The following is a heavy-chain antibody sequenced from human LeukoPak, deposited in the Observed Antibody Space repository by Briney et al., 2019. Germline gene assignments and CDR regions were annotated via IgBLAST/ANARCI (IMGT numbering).Heavy chain of an antibody. Sequence: GGSLRLSCAASGLTFSSYGMHWVRQAPGKGLEWVAFIRYDGSNKYYADSVKGRFTISRDNSKNTLYLQMNSLRAEDTAVYYCAKDGEDVVVPAAMIDWGQGTPVTVSS. V-gene: IGHV3-30*02. CDR1: GLTFSSYG. J-gene: IGHJ4*02. CDR2: IRYDGSNK. CDR3: AKDGEDVVVPAAMID. D-gene: IGHD2-2*01.